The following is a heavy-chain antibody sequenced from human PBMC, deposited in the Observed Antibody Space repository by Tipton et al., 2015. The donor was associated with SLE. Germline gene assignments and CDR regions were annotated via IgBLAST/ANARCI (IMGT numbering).Heavy chain of an antibody. CDR3: ASLDFWSGYWGFQH. CDR2: IHYSGGT. Sequence: LRLSCTVSGYSISSGYYWGWIRQPPGKGLEWIGSIHYSGGTYYNPSLKSRGTISVDTSKNQFSLKLTSVTAADTAVYYCASLDFWSGYWGFQHCGQGTLVTVSS. CDR1: GYSISSGYY. V-gene: IGHV4-38-2*02. D-gene: IGHD3-3*01. J-gene: IGHJ1*01.